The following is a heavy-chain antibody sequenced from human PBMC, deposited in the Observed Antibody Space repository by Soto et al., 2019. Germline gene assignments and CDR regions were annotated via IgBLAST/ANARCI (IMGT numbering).Heavy chain of an antibody. D-gene: IGHD6-13*01. Sequence: QVQLVESGGALAKLGGSLRLSCAVSGFTFSDYNMTWIRQAPGKGLEWVSYISSSTSHTNYADSVKGRFTISRDNAKNSLFLQMNSLRAEDTAVYYCARGRGAAADYFDFWGQGTLVTVSS. CDR1: GFTFSDYN. J-gene: IGHJ4*02. V-gene: IGHV3-11*05. CDR3: ARGRGAAADYFDF. CDR2: ISSSTSHT.